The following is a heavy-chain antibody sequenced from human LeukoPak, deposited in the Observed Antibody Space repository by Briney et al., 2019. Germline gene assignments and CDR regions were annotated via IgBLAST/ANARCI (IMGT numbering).Heavy chain of an antibody. J-gene: IGHJ4*02. Sequence: GGSLRLSCAASGFTFNYNWLTWVRQAPGKGLEWVANIQQDGSEKYYVDSVKGRFIISRDNAKNSLYLQMNSLRAEDTAVYYCARVRKLRTRGVMHPLDYWGQGTLVTVSS. V-gene: IGHV3-7*01. CDR3: ARVRKLRTRGVMHPLDY. CDR1: GFTFNYNW. D-gene: IGHD3-10*01. CDR2: IQQDGSEK.